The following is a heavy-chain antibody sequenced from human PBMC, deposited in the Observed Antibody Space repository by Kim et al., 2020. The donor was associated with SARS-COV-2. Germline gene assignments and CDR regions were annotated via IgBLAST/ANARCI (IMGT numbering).Heavy chain of an antibody. CDR1: GFTFSDYS. D-gene: IGHD3-22*01. V-gene: IGHV3-11*04. CDR3: YREKVYNSSGYIYYYGM. CDR2: ISSTSDTI. J-gene: IGHJ6*01. Sequence: GGSLRLSCAASGFTFSDYSMSWIRQAPGKGLEWVSYISSTSDTIFYADSVKGRFTISRDNAKNSLYLQMNSLRAEDTSVYYCYREKVYNSSGYIYYYGM.